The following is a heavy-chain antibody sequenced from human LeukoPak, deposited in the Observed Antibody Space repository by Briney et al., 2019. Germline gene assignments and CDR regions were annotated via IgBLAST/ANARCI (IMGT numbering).Heavy chain of an antibody. Sequence: ASETLSLTCTVSGGSISSYYWSWIRQPAGKGLEWIGRIYTSGSTNYNPSLKRRVTMSVDTSKNQFSLKLSSVTAADTAVYYCARARWSGYYTYYFDYWGQGTLVTVSS. V-gene: IGHV4-4*07. CDR2: IYTSGST. CDR3: ARARWSGYYTYYFDY. J-gene: IGHJ4*02. D-gene: IGHD3-3*01. CDR1: GGSISSYY.